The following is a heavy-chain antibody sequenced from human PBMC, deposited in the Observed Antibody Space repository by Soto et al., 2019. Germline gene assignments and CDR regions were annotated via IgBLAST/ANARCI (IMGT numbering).Heavy chain of an antibody. CDR2: IYYSGST. J-gene: IGHJ4*02. CDR1: GGSISSYY. D-gene: IGHD1-20*01. CDR3: ARDSRITGTLVPFDY. V-gene: IGHV4-59*01. Sequence: QVQLQESGPGLVKPSETLSLTCTVSGGSISSYYWSWIRQPPGKGLEWIGYIYYSGSTNYNPSLKSRVTISVDTSKNQFSLKLSSVTAADTAVYYCARDSRITGTLVPFDYWGQGTLVTVSS.